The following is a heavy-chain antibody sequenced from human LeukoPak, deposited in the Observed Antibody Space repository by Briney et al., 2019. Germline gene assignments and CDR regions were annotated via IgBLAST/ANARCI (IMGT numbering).Heavy chain of an antibody. CDR2: INPDSGAT. Sequence: ASVKVSCKTSGYTFTSSHLHWVRQAPGQGLEWMGAINPDSGATFYAHNFQGRVAVTSDTSTSTLHMELSSLRSEDTAVYYCARELGVAFDLVNYFDYWGQGTLVTVSS. CDR1: GYTFTSSH. V-gene: IGHV1-46*01. D-gene: IGHD3-22*01. CDR3: ARELGVAFDLVNYFDY. J-gene: IGHJ4*02.